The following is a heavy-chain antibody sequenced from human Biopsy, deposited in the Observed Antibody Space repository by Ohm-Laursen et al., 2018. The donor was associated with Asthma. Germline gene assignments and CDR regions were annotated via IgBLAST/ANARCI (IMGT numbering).Heavy chain of an antibody. CDR1: GGTLSNFA. Sequence: ASVKVSCKASGGTLSNFAISWVRQAPGQGLEWLGGIMTVFGTTNYAQKFQGRVTITADESTSTAYMELSSLSSDDTAVYYCASDFPKDYVRYNFQFWGQGTLVTVSS. V-gene: IGHV1-69*13. CDR3: ASDFPKDYVRYNFQF. D-gene: IGHD4-17*01. J-gene: IGHJ4*02. CDR2: IMTVFGTT.